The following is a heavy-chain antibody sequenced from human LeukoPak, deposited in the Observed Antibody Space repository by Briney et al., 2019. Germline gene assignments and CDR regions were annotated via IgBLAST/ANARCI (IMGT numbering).Heavy chain of an antibody. Sequence: PGRSLRLSCAASGFTFSSYGMHWVRQAPGKGLEWVAVISYDGSNKYYADSVKGRFTISRDNSKNTLYMQMNSLRAEDTAVYYCARDPNSPYYYYYMDVWGKGTTVTVSS. J-gene: IGHJ6*03. CDR2: ISYDGSNK. CDR3: ARDPNSPYYYYYMDV. V-gene: IGHV3-30*03. D-gene: IGHD4-23*01. CDR1: GFTFSSYG.